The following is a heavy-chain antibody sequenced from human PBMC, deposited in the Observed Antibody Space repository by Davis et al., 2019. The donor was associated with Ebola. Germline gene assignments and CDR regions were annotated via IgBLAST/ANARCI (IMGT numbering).Heavy chain of an antibody. CDR1: GFTFSSYA. J-gene: IGHJ4*02. D-gene: IGHD6-13*01. CDR2: IRGSGGST. Sequence: GESLKISCAASGFTFSSYAMSWVRQAPGKGLEWVSAIRGSGGSTYYADSVKGRFTISRDNSKNTLYLQMNSLRAEDTAVGYCAKAGGAAAGWGGFDYWGQGTLVTVSS. CDR3: AKAGGAAAGWGGFDY. V-gene: IGHV3-23*01.